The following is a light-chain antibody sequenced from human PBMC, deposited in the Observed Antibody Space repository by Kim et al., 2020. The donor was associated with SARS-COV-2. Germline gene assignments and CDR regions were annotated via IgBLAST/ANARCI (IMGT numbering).Light chain of an antibody. CDR1: QGISRW. CDR3: HQANSFPHT. Sequence: VSVGDRVNINWRASQGISRWLAWYQQKPGKAPKILIYAASSLESGVPSRFRGSGSGTDFTFTSSSLQPEDIATYYCHQANSFPHTFGGGNKVDIK. J-gene: IGKJ4*01. V-gene: IGKV1D-12*01. CDR2: AAS.